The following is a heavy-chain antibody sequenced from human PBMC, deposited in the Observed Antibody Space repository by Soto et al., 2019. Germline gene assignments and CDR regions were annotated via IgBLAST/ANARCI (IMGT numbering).Heavy chain of an antibody. Sequence: SETLSLTCAVYGGSFSGYYWSWIRQPPGKGLEWIGEINHSGSTNYNPSLKGRLTISRDNSKNTLYLQMNSLRAEDTAVYYCARDLWAAAGTSKFDYWGQGTLVTVSS. D-gene: IGHD6-13*01. V-gene: IGHV4-34*01. CDR1: GGSFSGYY. J-gene: IGHJ4*02. CDR3: ARDLWAAAGTSKFDY. CDR2: INHSGST.